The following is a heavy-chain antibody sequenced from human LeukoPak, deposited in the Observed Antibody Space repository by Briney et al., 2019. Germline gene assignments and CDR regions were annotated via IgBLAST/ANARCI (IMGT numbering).Heavy chain of an antibody. D-gene: IGHD4-17*01. Sequence: ASVKVSCKASGYTFTDYYIQWVRQAPGQGLEWMGWINPNSGGTNYAQEFQGRVTMTRNTSISTAYMELRLRSDDTAVYYCARSRNSHDYGDYYFDCWGQGTLVTVSS. CDR2: INPNSGGT. CDR1: GYTFTDYY. CDR3: ARSRNSHDYGDYYFDC. V-gene: IGHV1-2*02. J-gene: IGHJ4*02.